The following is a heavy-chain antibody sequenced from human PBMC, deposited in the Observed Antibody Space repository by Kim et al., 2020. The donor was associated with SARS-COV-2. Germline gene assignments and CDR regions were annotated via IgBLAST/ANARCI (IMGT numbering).Heavy chain of an antibody. D-gene: IGHD1-26*01. CDR2: IWYDGSNK. CDR1: GFTFSSYG. Sequence: GGSLRLSCAASGFTFSSYGMHWVRQAPGKGLEWVAVIWYDGSNKYYADSVKGRFTISRDNSKNTLYLQMNSLRAEDTAVYYCARGAGGTRRDGVAGYWGQGTLVTVSS. J-gene: IGHJ4*02. V-gene: IGHV3-33*01. CDR3: ARGAGGTRRDGVAGY.